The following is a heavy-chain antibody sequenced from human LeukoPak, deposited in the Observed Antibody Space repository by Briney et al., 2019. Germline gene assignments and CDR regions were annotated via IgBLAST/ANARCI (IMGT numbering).Heavy chain of an antibody. V-gene: IGHV3-23*01. CDR2: IVASGGST. J-gene: IGHJ4*02. D-gene: IGHD3-3*01. Sequence: PGGSLRLSCAASGFTFSSYAMSWVRQAPGKGLEWVSGIVASGGSTFYADSVKGRFTVSRENSRNTLYLQMNSLRAEDTGFYYCARGGVFYDLSFWGQGTLVTVSS. CDR1: GFTFSSYA. CDR3: ARGGVFYDLSF.